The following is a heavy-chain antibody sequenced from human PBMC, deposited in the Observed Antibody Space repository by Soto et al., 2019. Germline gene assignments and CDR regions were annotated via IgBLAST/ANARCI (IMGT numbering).Heavy chain of an antibody. Sequence: SETLSLTCTVSGGSISSSSYYWGWIRQPPGKGLEWIGRIYYSGSTYYNPSLKSRVTISVDTSKNQFSLKLSSVTAADTAVYYCARGGLERRYYYYGMDVWGQGTTVTVSS. CDR3: ARGGLERRYYYYGMDV. CDR1: GGSISSSSYY. D-gene: IGHD1-1*01. CDR2: IYYSGST. V-gene: IGHV4-39*01. J-gene: IGHJ6*02.